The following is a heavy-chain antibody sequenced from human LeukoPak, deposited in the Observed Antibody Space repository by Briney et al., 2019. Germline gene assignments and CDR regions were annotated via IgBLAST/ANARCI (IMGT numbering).Heavy chain of an antibody. Sequence: SETLSLTCAVYGGSFSGYYWSWIRQPPGKGLEWIGEINDRGSTNFNPSLKSRVTISVDTSKNQISLKVNSVTAADTAVYYCARGRRFDFWSAYYKGVFDDWGQGTLVTVSS. J-gene: IGHJ4*02. CDR3: ARGRRFDFWSAYYKGVFDD. V-gene: IGHV4-34*01. CDR2: INDRGST. CDR1: GGSFSGYY. D-gene: IGHD3-3*01.